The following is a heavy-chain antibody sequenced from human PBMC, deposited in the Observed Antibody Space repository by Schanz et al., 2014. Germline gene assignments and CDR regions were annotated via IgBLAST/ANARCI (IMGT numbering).Heavy chain of an antibody. CDR2: ISGSGGST. J-gene: IGHJ5*02. CDR3: VRDILHRVYDSGSP. Sequence: EVQLVESGGGLVQPGGSLRLSCAASGFTFSSYSLNWVRQAPGKGLEWVSAISGSGGSTYYADSVKGRFTISRDNAKNSLFLHMNSLRAEDTAVYYCVRDILHRVYDSGSPWGQGTLVTVS. D-gene: IGHD3-10*01. CDR1: GFTFSSYS. V-gene: IGHV3-48*01.